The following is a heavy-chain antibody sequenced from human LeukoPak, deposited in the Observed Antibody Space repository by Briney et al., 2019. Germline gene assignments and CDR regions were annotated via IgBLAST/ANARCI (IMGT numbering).Heavy chain of an antibody. J-gene: IGHJ5*02. CDR1: GFTFSSYW. Sequence: GGSLRLSCAASGFTFSSYWMSWVRQAPGKGLEWVANIKQDGSEKYYVDSVKGRFTISRDNAKNSLYLQMNSLRAEDTAVYYCAKYYYYDSSGYHPWFDPWGQGTLVTVSS. V-gene: IGHV3-7*03. CDR3: AKYYYYDSSGYHPWFDP. CDR2: IKQDGSEK. D-gene: IGHD3-22*01.